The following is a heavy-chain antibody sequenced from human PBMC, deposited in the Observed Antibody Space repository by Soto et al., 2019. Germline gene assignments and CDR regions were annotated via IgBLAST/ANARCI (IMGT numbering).Heavy chain of an antibody. D-gene: IGHD4-17*01. CDR2: ISRDGSST. CDR1: GFTFSHYA. Sequence: WGSLILAWECSGFTFSHYAMHWVRQAPGGGLEWVAVISRDGSSTYYGDSVKGRFTVSRDNAKNSVFLSMTSLRADDTAVFYCARSRNGEVPDSINIWGQGTMVTVTS. J-gene: IGHJ1*01. V-gene: IGHV3-30-3*01. CDR3: ARSRNGEVPDSINI.